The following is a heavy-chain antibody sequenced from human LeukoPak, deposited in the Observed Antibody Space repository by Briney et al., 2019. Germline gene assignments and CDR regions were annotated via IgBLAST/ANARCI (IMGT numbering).Heavy chain of an antibody. V-gene: IGHV4-59*01. CDR1: GVSISSYY. J-gene: IGHJ4*02. CDR2: IYYSGSS. Sequence: SETLSLTCTVSGVSISSYYWSWIPHPPGKGLEWIGYIYYSGSSNYNPSLKSRLTISVDTSKNQVSLKLSSVTAADTAVYYCARAKKAVAGFFDYWGQGPLVTVSS. CDR3: ARAKKAVAGFFDY. D-gene: IGHD6-19*01.